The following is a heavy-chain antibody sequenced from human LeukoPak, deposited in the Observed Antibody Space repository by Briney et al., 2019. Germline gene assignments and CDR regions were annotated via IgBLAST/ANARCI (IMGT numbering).Heavy chain of an antibody. J-gene: IGHJ3*02. CDR2: ISAYNGNT. D-gene: IGHD2-2*01. Sequence: ASVKVSCKASGYTFTSYGISWVRQAPGQGLEWMGWISAYNGNTNYAQKLQGRVTMTTDTSTSTAYMELRSLRSDDTAVYYCARDSSRYCSSTGCFDAFDIWGQGTMVTVSS. CDR3: ARDSSRYCSSTGCFDAFDI. CDR1: GYTFTSYG. V-gene: IGHV1-18*01.